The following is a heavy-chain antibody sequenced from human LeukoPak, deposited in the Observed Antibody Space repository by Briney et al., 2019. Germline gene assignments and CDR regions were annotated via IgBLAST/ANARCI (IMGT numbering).Heavy chain of an antibody. CDR3: LGYCSGGSCYSGGY. Sequence: GGSLRLSCAASGFTFSTYAMSWVRQAPGKGLEWVSAITPTAGDTYYADSVKGRFTISRDTSKNTQFLQMNSLRAEDTAVYYCLGYCSGGSCYSGGYWGQGTLVTVSS. CDR1: GFTFSTYA. CDR2: ITPTAGDT. D-gene: IGHD2-15*01. J-gene: IGHJ4*02. V-gene: IGHV3-23*01.